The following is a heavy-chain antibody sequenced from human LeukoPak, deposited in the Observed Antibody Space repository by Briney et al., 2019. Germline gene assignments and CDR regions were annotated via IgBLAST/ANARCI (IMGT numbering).Heavy chain of an antibody. V-gene: IGHV4-59*01. CDR2: IYYSGGT. CDR3: ARDVGRPTSSGYFNS. D-gene: IGHD1-26*01. Sequence: SETLSLTCTVSSDSISNSYWSWIRQPPGKGLEWTGYIYYSGGTKYNPSLKSRVTISIDTSKNQFSLSLKSVSAADTAVYFCARDVGRPTSSGYFNSWGQGTLVTVSS. CDR1: SDSISNSY. J-gene: IGHJ4*02.